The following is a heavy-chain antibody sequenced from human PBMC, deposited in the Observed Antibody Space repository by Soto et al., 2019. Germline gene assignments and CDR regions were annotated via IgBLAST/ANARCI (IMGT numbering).Heavy chain of an antibody. J-gene: IGHJ4*02. V-gene: IGHV4-4*02. D-gene: IGHD5-18*01. CDR2: IYHSGST. CDR3: ARVGHNYAYCDFDY. CDR1: GGSISNSNW. Sequence: SETLSLTCAVSGGSISNSNWWSWVRQPPGKGLEWIGNIYHSGSTNYNPSLKSRVTISIDKSNNQFSLKLSSVTAADTSVYYCARVGHNYAYCDFDYWGQGTLVTV.